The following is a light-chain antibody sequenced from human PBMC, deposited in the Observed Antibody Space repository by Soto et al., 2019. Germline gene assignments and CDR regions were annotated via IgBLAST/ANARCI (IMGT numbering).Light chain of an antibody. V-gene: IGKV1-39*01. CDR3: QQSYNDSPS. Sequence: DIQMTQFPSSLSASVGDRVIITCRASQNIGKFLNWFQHTPGKAPKLLIYAASSLQSGVPSRFSGSGSGTDFTLTISSLQPEDFTTYYCQQSYNDSPSFGQGTKLEI. CDR1: QNIGKF. CDR2: AAS. J-gene: IGKJ2*03.